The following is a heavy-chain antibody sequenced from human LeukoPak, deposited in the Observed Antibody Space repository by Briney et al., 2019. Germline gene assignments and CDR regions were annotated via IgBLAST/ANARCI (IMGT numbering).Heavy chain of an antibody. D-gene: IGHD6-19*01. V-gene: IGHV4-34*01. J-gene: IGHJ3*02. CDR1: GGSFSGYY. CDR3: ARGGIAVALVLGWVSPKDAFDI. CDR2: INHSGST. Sequence: PSETLSLTCAVYGGSFSGYYWSWIRQPPGKGLEWIGEINHSGSTNYNPSLKSRVTMSVDTSKNQFSLKLSSVTAADTAVYYCARGGIAVALVLGWVSPKDAFDIWGQGTMVTVSS.